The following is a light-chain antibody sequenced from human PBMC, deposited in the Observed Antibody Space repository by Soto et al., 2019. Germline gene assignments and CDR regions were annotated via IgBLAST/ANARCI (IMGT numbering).Light chain of an antibody. CDR2: EVN. J-gene: IGLJ3*02. V-gene: IGLV2-8*01. Sequence: QSALTQPPSASGSPGQSVTISCTGTSSDVGAYNYVSWYQQYPGKAPKLMIYEVNKRPSGVPDRFSGSKSGKTASLTVSGLQPEDEADYPCTSYAGSNIWVFGGGTKVTVL. CDR1: SSDVGAYNY. CDR3: TSYAGSNIWV.